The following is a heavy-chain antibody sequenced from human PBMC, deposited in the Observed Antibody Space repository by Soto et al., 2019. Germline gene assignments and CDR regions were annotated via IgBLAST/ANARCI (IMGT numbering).Heavy chain of an antibody. J-gene: IGHJ4*02. CDR3: ARSGGPEVAESRY. D-gene: IGHD3-16*01. CDR1: GGSISSYY. Sequence: SETLSLTCTVSGGSISSYYWSWIRQPPGKGLEWIGYIYYSGSTNYNPSLKSRVTISVDTSKNQFSLKLSSVTAADTAVYYCARSGGPEVAESRYWGQGTLVTVSS. CDR2: IYYSGST. V-gene: IGHV4-59*01.